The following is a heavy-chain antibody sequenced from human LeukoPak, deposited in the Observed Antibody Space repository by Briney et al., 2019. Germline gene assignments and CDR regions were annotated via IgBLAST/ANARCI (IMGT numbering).Heavy chain of an antibody. CDR1: GYTFTGYY. Sequence: ASVKVSCKASGYTFTGYYMHWVRQAPGQGLEWMGWINPNSGGTNYAQKFQGRVTMTRDTSISTAYMELSRLRSDDTAVYYCAGDLYSPVNYFDYWGQGTLVTVSS. J-gene: IGHJ4*02. CDR3: AGDLYSPVNYFDY. CDR2: INPNSGGT. D-gene: IGHD4-11*01. V-gene: IGHV1-2*02.